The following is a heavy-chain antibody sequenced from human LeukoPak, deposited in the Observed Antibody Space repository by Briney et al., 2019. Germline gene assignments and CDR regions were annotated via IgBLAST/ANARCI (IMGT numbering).Heavy chain of an antibody. Sequence: SVKVSCKASGGTFSSYAISWVRQAPGQGLEWMGGIIPIFGTANYAQKFQGRVTITTDESTSTAYMELSSLRSEDTAAYYCARGYGDLNWFDPWGQGTLVTVSS. J-gene: IGHJ5*02. CDR2: IIPIFGTA. CDR1: GGTFSSYA. D-gene: IGHD4-17*01. V-gene: IGHV1-69*05. CDR3: ARGYGDLNWFDP.